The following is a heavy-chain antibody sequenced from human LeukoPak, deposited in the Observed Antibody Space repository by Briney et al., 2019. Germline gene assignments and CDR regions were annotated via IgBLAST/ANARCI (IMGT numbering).Heavy chain of an antibody. J-gene: IGHJ6*03. CDR3: ARVFVVRGVIANYYYYMDV. CDR2: IYHSGST. Sequence: SETLSLTCAVYGGSFSGYYWSWIHQPPGKGLEWIGSIYHSGSTYYNPSLKSRVTISVDTSKNQFSLKLSSVTAADTAVYYCARVFVVRGVIANYYYYMDVWGKGTTVTVSS. D-gene: IGHD3-10*01. V-gene: IGHV4-34*01. CDR1: GGSFSGYY.